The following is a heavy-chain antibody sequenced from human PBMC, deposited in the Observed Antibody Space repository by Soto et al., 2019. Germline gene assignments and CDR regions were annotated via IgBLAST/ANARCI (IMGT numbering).Heavy chain of an antibody. CDR3: ARVASGSGGYNFDY. J-gene: IGHJ4*02. D-gene: IGHD6-19*01. V-gene: IGHV4-59*01. CDR2: IYYSGST. CDR1: GGSISSYY. Sequence: QVQLQESGPGLVKPSETLSLTCTVSGGSISSYYWSWIRQPPGKGLEWIGHIYYSGSTNYNPSLKSRVPISVDMSKNQVPRKLSSVTAADTAVYYCARVASGSGGYNFDYWGQGPLVTVSS.